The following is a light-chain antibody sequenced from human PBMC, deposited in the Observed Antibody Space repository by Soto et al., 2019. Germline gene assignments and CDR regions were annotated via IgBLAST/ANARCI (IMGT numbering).Light chain of an antibody. CDR3: TSPTPGSLYV. Sequence: QSLRTQPASVSGSPGQSITISCTGTISDVGNYNYVSWYQQYPGRVPKLLIYMVSNRPSGVSNRFSGSKSGNTASLTISGLQAEDEADYFCTSPTPGSLYVFGTGTKVTVL. CDR1: ISDVGNYNY. J-gene: IGLJ1*01. V-gene: IGLV2-14*01. CDR2: MVS.